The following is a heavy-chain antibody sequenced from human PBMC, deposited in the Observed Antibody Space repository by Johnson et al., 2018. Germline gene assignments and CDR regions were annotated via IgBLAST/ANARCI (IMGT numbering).Heavy chain of an antibody. CDR3: TRDAVAVAATNYYYFYYMDV. CDR2: IKEDGSEK. Sequence: VQLVQSGGGLVQPGGSLRLSCAVSGFRFSIYWMSWVRQAPGKGLEWVANIKEDGSEKYYVDSVKGRFTISRDNAKNSLYLQINSLRAEDTAVYFCTRDAVAVAATNYYYFYYMDVWGKGTTVTVS. V-gene: IGHV3-7*01. D-gene: IGHD6-19*01. CDR1: GFRFSIYW. J-gene: IGHJ6*03.